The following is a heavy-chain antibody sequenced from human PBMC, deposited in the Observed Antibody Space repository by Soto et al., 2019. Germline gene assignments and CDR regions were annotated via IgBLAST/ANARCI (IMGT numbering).Heavy chain of an antibody. J-gene: IGHJ3*01. CDR1: GDSVSSNNVA. D-gene: IGHD1-1*01. CDR3: ARGINSAIDL. Sequence: SQTLSLTCVLSGDSVSSNNVAWNWIRQSPARGLEWLGRTYYRSKWYNNYAVSVKSRTTINADTSKNQFSLQLASVTPEDTAVYYCARGINSAIDLWGQGAMVTVS. CDR2: TYYRSKWYN. V-gene: IGHV6-1*01.